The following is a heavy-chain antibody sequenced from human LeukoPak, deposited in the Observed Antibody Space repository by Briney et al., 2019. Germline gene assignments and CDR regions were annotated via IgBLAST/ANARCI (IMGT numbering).Heavy chain of an antibody. CDR1: GSTFSSYS. Sequence: GGSLRLSCAASGSTFSSYSMNWVRQAPGKGLEWVSYISSSSSTIYYADSVKGRFTISRDNAKNSLYLQMNSLRAEDTAVYYCARVGGEGNYYYYMDVWGKGTTVTVSS. D-gene: IGHD3-10*01. CDR3: ARVGGEGNYYYYMDV. V-gene: IGHV3-48*04. CDR2: ISSSSSTI. J-gene: IGHJ6*03.